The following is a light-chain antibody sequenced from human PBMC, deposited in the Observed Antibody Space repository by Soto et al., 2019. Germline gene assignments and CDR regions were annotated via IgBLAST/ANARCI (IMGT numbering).Light chain of an antibody. CDR3: QQYDNLPFT. V-gene: IGKV1-33*01. CDR1: QGISNY. Sequence: IQLTQSPSSLSASVGDRVTITCRASQGISNYLNWYQQKPGKAPKLLIYDASNLETGVPSRFSGSGSGTDFTFTISSLQPEDIATYYCQQYDNLPFTFGPGTKVDIK. CDR2: DAS. J-gene: IGKJ3*01.